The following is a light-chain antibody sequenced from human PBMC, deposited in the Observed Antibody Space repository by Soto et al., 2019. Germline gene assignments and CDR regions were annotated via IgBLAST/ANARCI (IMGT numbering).Light chain of an antibody. CDR1: DSVSSSY. CDR3: QQYDSAPWT. Sequence: EIVLTQSPGTLSLSPGERATLSCRASDSVSSSYLAWHQQKPGQAPRLLIYGASSRATGIPDRFSGSGSGTDFTLTIRRLEPDDVAVYYCQQYDSAPWTFGQGTTVEIK. CDR2: GAS. J-gene: IGKJ1*01. V-gene: IGKV3-20*01.